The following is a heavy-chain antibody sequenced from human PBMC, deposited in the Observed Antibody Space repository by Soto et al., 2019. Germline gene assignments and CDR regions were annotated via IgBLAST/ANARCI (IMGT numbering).Heavy chain of an antibody. Sequence: QVQLVQSGAEVKKPGASVKVSCKASGYTFTSYDINWVRQATGQGLEWMGWMNPNSGNTGYAQKFXXRLPLTRNTSISTAYLELSSLRSEDTAVYYCAREGVRGIDVWGQGTTVTVSS. CDR2: MNPNSGNT. D-gene: IGHD3-16*01. CDR3: AREGVRGIDV. V-gene: IGHV1-8*01. J-gene: IGHJ6*02. CDR1: GYTFTSYD.